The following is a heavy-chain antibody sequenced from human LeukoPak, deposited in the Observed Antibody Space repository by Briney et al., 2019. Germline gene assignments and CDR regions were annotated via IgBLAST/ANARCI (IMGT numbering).Heavy chain of an antibody. D-gene: IGHD1-7*01. CDR2: INHSGST. CDR1: GFTFSSYS. CDR3: ARGRGGTTFWRRWFDP. V-gene: IGHV4-34*01. Sequence: GSLRLSCAASGFTFSSYSMNWVRQAPGKGLEWIGEINHSGSTNYNPSLKSRVTISVDTSKNQFSLKLSSVTAADTAVYYCARGRGGTTFWRRWFDPWGQGTLVTVSS. J-gene: IGHJ5*02.